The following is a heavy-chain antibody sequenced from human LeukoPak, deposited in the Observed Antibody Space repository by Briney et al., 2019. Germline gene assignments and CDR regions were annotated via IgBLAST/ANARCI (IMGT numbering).Heavy chain of an antibody. CDR2: MNPNSGNT. V-gene: IGHV1-8*03. CDR1: GYTFTSYD. CDR3: ARGPIRTTVTTAYYFDY. Sequence: GASVKVSCKASGYTFTSYDINWVRQATGQGLEWMGWMNPNSGNTGYAQKFQGRVTITRNTSISTAYMGLSSLRSEDTAVYYCARGPIRTTVTTAYYFDYWGQGTLVTVSS. J-gene: IGHJ4*02. D-gene: IGHD4-11*01.